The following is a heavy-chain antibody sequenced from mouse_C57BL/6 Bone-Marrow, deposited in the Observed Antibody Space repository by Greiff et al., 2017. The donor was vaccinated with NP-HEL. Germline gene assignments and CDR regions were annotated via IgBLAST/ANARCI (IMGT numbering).Heavy chain of an antibody. CDR3: ARDHGDYGSFYFDY. V-gene: IGHV5-16*01. Sequence: EVKLMESEGGLVQPGSSMKLSCTASGFTFSDYYMAWVRQVPEKGLEWVANINYDGSSTYYLDSLKSRFIISRDNAKNILYLQMSSLKSEDTATYYGARDHGDYGSFYFDYWGQGTTLTVSS. D-gene: IGHD1-1*01. CDR2: INYDGSST. J-gene: IGHJ2*01. CDR1: GFTFSDYY.